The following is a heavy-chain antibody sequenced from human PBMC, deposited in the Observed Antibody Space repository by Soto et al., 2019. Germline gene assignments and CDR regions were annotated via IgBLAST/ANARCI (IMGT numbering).Heavy chain of an antibody. CDR1: GDSISDTIYY. CDR3: ARDSTCGGDCYTFDY. V-gene: IGHV4-39*07. Sequence: SETLSLTCRVSGDSISDTIYYWGWIRQPPGMGLEWIGSIHYSGSTQFHPSFKSRVTISVDTSKNQFSLKLSSVTAADTAVYYCARDSTCGGDCYTFDYWGQGTLVTVSS. J-gene: IGHJ4*02. CDR2: IHYSGST. D-gene: IGHD2-21*02.